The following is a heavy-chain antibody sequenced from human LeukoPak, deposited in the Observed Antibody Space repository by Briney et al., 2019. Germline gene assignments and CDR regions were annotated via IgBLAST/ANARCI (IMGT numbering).Heavy chain of an antibody. CDR3: ARGYCSSTSCYASYYYYGMDV. Sequence: PSETLSLTCTVSGGSISSGDYYWRWIRQPPGTGLEWIGYIYYSRSTYYNPSLKSRVTISVDTSKNQFSLKLSSVTAADTAVYYCARGYCSSTSCYASYYYYGMDVWGQGTTVTVSS. CDR1: GGSISSGDYY. CDR2: IYYSRST. J-gene: IGHJ6*02. D-gene: IGHD2-2*01. V-gene: IGHV4-30-4*01.